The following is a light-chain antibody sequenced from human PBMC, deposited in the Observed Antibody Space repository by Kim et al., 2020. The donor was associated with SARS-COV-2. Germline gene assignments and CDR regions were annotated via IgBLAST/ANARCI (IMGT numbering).Light chain of an antibody. CDR2: GNS. CDR1: SSNIGAGYD. V-gene: IGLV1-40*01. J-gene: IGLJ2*01. CDR3: QSYDSSLSGSV. Sequence: QSVTISGTGSSSNIGAGYDVHWYQQLPGTAPNLLLYGNSNRPSGVPDRFSGSKSGTSASLAITGLQAEDEADYYCQSYDSSLSGSVFGGGTQLTVL.